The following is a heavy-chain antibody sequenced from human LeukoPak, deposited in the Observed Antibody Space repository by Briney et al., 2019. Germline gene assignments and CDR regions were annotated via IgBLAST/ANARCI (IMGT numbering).Heavy chain of an antibody. CDR2: IRYVESKT. D-gene: IGHD3-16*01. CDR3: AKEGQGYNYDLYYYAH. CDR1: GFIFKAYG. Sequence: SLRPSCVASGFIFKAYGMDWVRRVQGRWRGWVAFIRYVESKTYYTDSGKDPFTNARDNSRHTLSLQMNSRRPEDTAVYYCAKEGQGYNYDLYYYAHWGQGTLVTVSS. V-gene: IGHV3-30*02. J-gene: IGHJ4*02.